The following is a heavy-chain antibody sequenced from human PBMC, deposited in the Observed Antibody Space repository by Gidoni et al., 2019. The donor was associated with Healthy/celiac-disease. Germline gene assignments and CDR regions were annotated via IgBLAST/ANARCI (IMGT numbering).Heavy chain of an antibody. V-gene: IGHV1-18*01. CDR1: GYTFTSYG. Sequence: QVQLVQSGAEVKKPGASVKVSCKASGYTFTSYGISWVRQAPGQGLEWMGWISAYNGKTNYAQKLQGRVTMTTDASTSTAYMELRSLRSDDTAVYYCARECSSTSCRQWSYYYYYMDVWGKGTTVTVSS. D-gene: IGHD2-2*01. J-gene: IGHJ6*03. CDR3: ARECSSTSCRQWSYYYYYMDV. CDR2: ISAYNGKT.